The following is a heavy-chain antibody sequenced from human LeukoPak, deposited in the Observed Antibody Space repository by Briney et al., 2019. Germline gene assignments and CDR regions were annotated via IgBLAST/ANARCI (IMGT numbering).Heavy chain of an antibody. D-gene: IGHD6-19*01. CDR2: IYHSGST. J-gene: IGHJ4*02. CDR3: ARDLIAVAAFDY. Sequence: SETLSLTCAVSGYSISSGYYWGWIRQPPGKGLEWIGSIYHSGSTYYNPSLKSRVTISVDTSKNQFSLKLSFVTAADTAVYYCARDLIAVAAFDYWGQGTLVTVSS. CDR1: GYSISSGYY. V-gene: IGHV4-38-2*02.